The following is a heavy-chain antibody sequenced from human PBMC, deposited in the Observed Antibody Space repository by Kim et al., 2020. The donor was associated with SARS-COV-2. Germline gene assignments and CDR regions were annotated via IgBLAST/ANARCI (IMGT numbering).Heavy chain of an antibody. CDR1: GFTFSSYG. CDR3: ARGSSWYGTFDY. CDR2: IWYDGSNK. J-gene: IGHJ4*02. D-gene: IGHD6-13*01. V-gene: IGHV3-33*01. Sequence: GGSLRLSCAASGFTFSSYGMHWVRQAPGKGLEWVAVIWYDGSNKYYADSVKGRFTISRDNSKNTLYLQMNSLRAEDTAVYYCARGSSWYGTFDYWGQGTLVTVSS.